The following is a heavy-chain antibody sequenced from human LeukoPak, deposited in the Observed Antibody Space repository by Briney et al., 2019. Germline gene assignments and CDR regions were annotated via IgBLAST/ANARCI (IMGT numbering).Heavy chain of an antibody. Sequence: GRSLRLSCAASGFTFDDYAMHWVRQAPGKDLEWVSGISWNSGSIGYADSVKGRFTISRDNAKNSLYLQMNSLRAEDTALYYCAKDIASGITGSFDYWGQGTLVTVSS. J-gene: IGHJ4*02. CDR3: AKDIASGITGSFDY. CDR1: GFTFDDYA. D-gene: IGHD1-20*01. CDR2: ISWNSGSI. V-gene: IGHV3-9*01.